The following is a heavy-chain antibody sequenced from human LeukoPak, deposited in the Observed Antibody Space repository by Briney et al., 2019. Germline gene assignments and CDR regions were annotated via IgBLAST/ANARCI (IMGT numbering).Heavy chain of an antibody. Sequence: GGSLRLSCAASGFTFTDYYMSWFRQAPGKGLEWVSYISSSGSTIHYADSVKGRSIISRDNAKNSLYLQMNSLRVEDTAVYYCARDFRGYSGYHQGYWGQGTLVTVSS. J-gene: IGHJ4*02. CDR1: GFTFTDYY. CDR2: ISSSGSTI. CDR3: ARDFRGYSGYHQGY. D-gene: IGHD5-12*01. V-gene: IGHV3-11*04.